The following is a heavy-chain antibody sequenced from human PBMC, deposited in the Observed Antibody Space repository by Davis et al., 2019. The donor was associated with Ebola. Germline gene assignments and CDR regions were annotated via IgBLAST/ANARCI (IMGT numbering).Heavy chain of an antibody. CDR1: GGSISSGGYS. J-gene: IGHJ5*02. D-gene: IGHD3-10*01. CDR3: AREKEMVRGLILSTASNWFDP. Sequence: MPSETLSLTCSVSGGSISSGGYSWSWIRQPPGKGLEWIGYIYYSGSTYYNPSLKSRVTISVDTSKNVFSLKLSSVTAADTAVYYCAREKEMVRGLILSTASNWFDPWGQGTLVTVSS. V-gene: IGHV4-30-4*07. CDR2: IYYSGST.